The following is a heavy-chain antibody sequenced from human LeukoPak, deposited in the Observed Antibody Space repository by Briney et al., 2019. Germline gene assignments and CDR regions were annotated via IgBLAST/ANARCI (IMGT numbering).Heavy chain of an antibody. CDR3: AKRRYDTSSLDWFDP. Sequence: GGSLRLSCAASGFTLSSYGMSWVRQAPGKGLEWVSTISATGANTYYADSVKGRFTIFRDNSKSTLYLQMNSLRVEDAAVYYCAKRRYDTSSLDWFDPWGQGTLVTVSS. CDR2: ISATGANT. CDR1: GFTLSSYG. D-gene: IGHD6-13*01. V-gene: IGHV3-23*01. J-gene: IGHJ5*02.